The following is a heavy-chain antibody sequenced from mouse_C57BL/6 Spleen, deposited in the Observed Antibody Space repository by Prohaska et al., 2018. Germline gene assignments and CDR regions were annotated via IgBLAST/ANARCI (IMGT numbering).Heavy chain of an antibody. Sequence: EVQLVESGGDLVKPGGSLKLSCAASGFTFSSYGMSWVRQTPDKRLEWVAIISSGGSYTDYPDSVKGRFTISRDNAKNTLYRQMSSLKSEDTAMYYCARHSDYWGQGTTLTVSS. CDR1: GFTFSSYG. CDR2: ISSGGSYT. V-gene: IGHV5-6*01. CDR3: ARHSDY. J-gene: IGHJ2*01.